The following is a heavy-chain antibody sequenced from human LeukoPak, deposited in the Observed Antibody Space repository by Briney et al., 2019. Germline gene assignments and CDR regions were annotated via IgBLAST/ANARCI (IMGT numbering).Heavy chain of an antibody. CDR2: FDPEDGET. CDR3: ATLKQQLDFYYYYYMDV. CDR1: GYTLTDLS. Sequence: ASVKVSCKVSGYTLTDLSMHWVRQAPGKGLEWMGGFDPEDGETIYAQKFQGRVTLTEDTSTDTAYMELSSQRSEDTAVYYCATLKQQLDFYYYYYMDVWGKGTTVTVSS. D-gene: IGHD6-13*01. J-gene: IGHJ6*03. V-gene: IGHV1-24*01.